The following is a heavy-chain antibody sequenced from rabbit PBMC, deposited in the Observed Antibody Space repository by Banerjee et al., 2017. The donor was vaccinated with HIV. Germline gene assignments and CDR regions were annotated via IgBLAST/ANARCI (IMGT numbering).Heavy chain of an antibody. D-gene: IGHD4-2*01. Sequence: QSLEESGGDLVKPGASLTLTCTASGFSFSSSYYMCWVRQAPGKGLEWIACIYAGSSGSTYYASWAKGRFTVSKTSSTTVTLQMTSLTAADTATYFCARGDGWALDLWGQGTLVTVS. J-gene: IGHJ3*01. CDR2: IYAGSSGST. V-gene: IGHV1S40*01. CDR3: ARGDGWALDL. CDR1: GFSFSSSYY.